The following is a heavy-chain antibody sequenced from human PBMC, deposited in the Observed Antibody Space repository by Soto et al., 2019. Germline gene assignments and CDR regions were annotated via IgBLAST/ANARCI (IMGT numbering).Heavy chain of an antibody. Sequence: GGSLRLSCAASVFTFSSYGMHWVRQAPGKGLEWVAVIWYDGSNKYYADSVKGRFTISRDNSKNTLYLQMNSLRAEDTAVYYCARDRIAARPKYYYYGMDVWGQGTTVTVSS. CDR3: ARDRIAARPKYYYYGMDV. CDR2: IWYDGSNK. CDR1: VFTFSSYG. V-gene: IGHV3-33*01. D-gene: IGHD6-6*01. J-gene: IGHJ6*02.